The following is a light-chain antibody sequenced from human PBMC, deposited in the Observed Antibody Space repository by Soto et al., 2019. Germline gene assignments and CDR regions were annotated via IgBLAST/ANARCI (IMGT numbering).Light chain of an antibody. CDR1: RSFASGY. CDR2: DAS. J-gene: IGKJ1*01. Sequence: QAPATLSLSPGYRATLSCRTSRSFASGYLAWYRQKPGQAPRLLIYDASNRANGIPARFSGSGSGTDFDLTISIRRPEAVDVCVCQRLTHWPLCTFGHGSKV. CDR3: QRLTHWPLCT. V-gene: IGKV3-11*01.